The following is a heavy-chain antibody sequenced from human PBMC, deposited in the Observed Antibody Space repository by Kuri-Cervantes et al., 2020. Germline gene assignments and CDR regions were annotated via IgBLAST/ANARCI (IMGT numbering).Heavy chain of an antibody. CDR1: GYTLTELS. J-gene: IGHJ6*02. V-gene: IGHV1-24*01. CDR3: ARGLRFLEWLSSEGYYGMDV. D-gene: IGHD3-3*01. CDR2: FDPEDGET. Sequence: ASVKVSCKVSGYTLTELSMHWVRQAPGKGLEWMGGFDPEDGETIYAQKFQGRVTMTEDTSTDTAYMELSRLRSDDTAVYYCARGLRFLEWLSSEGYYGMDVWGQGTTVTVSS.